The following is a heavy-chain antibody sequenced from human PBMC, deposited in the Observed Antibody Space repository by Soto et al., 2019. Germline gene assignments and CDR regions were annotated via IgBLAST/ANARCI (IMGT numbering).Heavy chain of an antibody. CDR2: ISASGRDI. Sequence: LRLSCGASGFTFSNFAMSWFRQAPGRGLEWVSGISASGRDIHYADSVKDRFTVSRDNSKNTLYLQMNSLRAEDTAIYYCAKGKTSGWYYFDYWGQGALVTVSS. CDR3: AKGKTSGWYYFDY. D-gene: IGHD6-19*01. V-gene: IGHV3-23*01. CDR1: GFTFSNFA. J-gene: IGHJ4*02.